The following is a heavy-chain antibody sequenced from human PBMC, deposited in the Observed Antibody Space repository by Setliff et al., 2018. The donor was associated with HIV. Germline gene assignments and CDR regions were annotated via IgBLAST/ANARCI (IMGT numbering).Heavy chain of an antibody. CDR3: ASSGSYGY. V-gene: IGHV3-23*01. J-gene: IGHJ4*02. D-gene: IGHD1-26*01. CDR1: GLIFSSYW. CDR2: ISGSGGST. Sequence: GGSLRLSCAASGLIFSSYWMRWVRQAPGKGLEWVSAISGSGGSTYYADSVKGRFTISRDNSKNTLYLQMNSLRAEDTAVYYCASSGSYGYWGQGTLVTVSS.